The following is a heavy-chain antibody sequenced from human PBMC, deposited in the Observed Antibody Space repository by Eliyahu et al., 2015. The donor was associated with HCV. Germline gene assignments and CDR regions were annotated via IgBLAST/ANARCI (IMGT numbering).Heavy chain of an antibody. D-gene: IGHD3-22*01. CDR1: GGSITNTIYY. CDR2: MSYNGSP. CDR3: ARYGSGFNYSHFDY. Sequence: QLQLQESGPGLVRPSQTLSLTCTVSGGSITNTIYYWTWIRQRPGKGLEWIGYMSYNGSPYYNPSLKSRLTISVDTSKNQFSLNLNSVTAADTAVYYCARYGSGFNYSHFDYWGQGTLVTVSS. J-gene: IGHJ4*02. V-gene: IGHV4-31*03.